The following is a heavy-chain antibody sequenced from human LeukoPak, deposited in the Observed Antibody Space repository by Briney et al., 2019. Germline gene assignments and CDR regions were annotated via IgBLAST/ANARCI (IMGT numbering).Heavy chain of an antibody. CDR2: INPNSGGT. CDR3: ARTTTAHDAFDI. Sequence: VASVKVSCKASGYTFTGYYMHWVRQAPGRGLEWMGWINPNSGGTNYAQKFQGRVTMTRDTSISTAYMELSRLRSDDTAVYYCARTTTAHDAFDIWGQGTMVTVSS. D-gene: IGHD1-26*01. V-gene: IGHV1-2*02. J-gene: IGHJ3*02. CDR1: GYTFTGYY.